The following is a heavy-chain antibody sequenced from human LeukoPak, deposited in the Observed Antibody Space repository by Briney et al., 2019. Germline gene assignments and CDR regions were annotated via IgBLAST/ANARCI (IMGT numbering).Heavy chain of an antibody. Sequence: GGSLRLSCAASGFTFSSYWMHWVRQAPGKGLVWVSRINSDGSSTSYADSVEGRFTISRDNAKNTLYLQMNSLRAEDTAVYYCASSEQWLVLFDYWGQGTLVTVSS. CDR2: INSDGSST. J-gene: IGHJ4*02. CDR1: GFTFSSYW. D-gene: IGHD6-19*01. V-gene: IGHV3-74*01. CDR3: ASSEQWLVLFDY.